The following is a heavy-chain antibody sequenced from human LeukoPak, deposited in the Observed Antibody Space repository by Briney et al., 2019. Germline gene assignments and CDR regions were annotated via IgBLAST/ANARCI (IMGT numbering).Heavy chain of an antibody. D-gene: IGHD3-22*01. Sequence: PGGSLRLSCAASGFTFSSYAMSWVRQAPGKGLEWVSAISGSGGSTYYADSVKARFTISRDNAKNSLYLQMNSLRAEDTAVYYCARDSTNYYDRDDAFDIWGQGTMVTVSS. CDR1: GFTFSSYA. CDR2: ISGSGGST. J-gene: IGHJ3*02. V-gene: IGHV3-23*01. CDR3: ARDSTNYYDRDDAFDI.